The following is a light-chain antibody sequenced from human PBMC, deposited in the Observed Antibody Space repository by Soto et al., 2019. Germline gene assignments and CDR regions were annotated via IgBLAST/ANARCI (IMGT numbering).Light chain of an antibody. V-gene: IGKV4-1*01. CDR2: WAS. CDR1: QSVLNSSNNKNY. CDR3: QQYYSTPWT. J-gene: IGKJ1*01. Sequence: DIVVTQSPDSLPVSLGERATINCKSSQSVLNSSNNKNYLAWYQQKPGQPPKLLIYWASTRESGVPDRFSGSGSGTDFTLTISSLQAEDVAVYYCQQYYSTPWTFGQGTKVDIK.